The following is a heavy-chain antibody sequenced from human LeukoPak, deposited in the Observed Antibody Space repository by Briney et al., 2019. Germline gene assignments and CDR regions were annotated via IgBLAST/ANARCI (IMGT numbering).Heavy chain of an antibody. CDR3: AREQRGYFDWLLWDSFDY. CDR2: IYYSGST. CDR1: GGSFSGYY. J-gene: IGHJ4*02. V-gene: IGHV4-34*11. D-gene: IGHD3-9*01. Sequence: PSETLSLTCAVYGGSFSGYYWSWIRQPPGKGLEWIGIIYYSGSTYYNPSLKSRVTISVDTSKNQFSLKLSSVTAADTAVYYCAREQRGYFDWLLWDSFDYWGQGTLVTVSS.